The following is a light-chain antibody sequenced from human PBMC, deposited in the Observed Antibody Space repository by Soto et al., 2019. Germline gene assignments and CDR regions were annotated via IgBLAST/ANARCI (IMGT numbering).Light chain of an antibody. CDR1: QSVSSY. Sequence: EIVLTQSPATLSLSPGERATLSCRASQSVSSYLAWYQQKPGQAPRLLIYDASNRAPGIPARFSGSGSGTDFTPTLSSLEPEDFAVYYCQQRGSWPPFGQGTRLELK. J-gene: IGKJ5*01. V-gene: IGKV3-11*01. CDR2: DAS. CDR3: QQRGSWPP.